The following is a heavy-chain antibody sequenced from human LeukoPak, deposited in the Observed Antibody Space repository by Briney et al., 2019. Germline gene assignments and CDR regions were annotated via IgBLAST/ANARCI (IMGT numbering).Heavy chain of an antibody. CDR2: ISSSGGST. Sequence: GGSLRLSCAASGFTVSNNYMSWVRQAPGKGLEWVSAISSSGGSTYYADSVKGRFTISRDNSKNTLYLQMNSLRVEGTAVYYCAKDPYGYNSYYFDYWGQGTLGTVSS. D-gene: IGHD5-24*01. V-gene: IGHV3-23*01. CDR1: GFTVSNNY. J-gene: IGHJ4*02. CDR3: AKDPYGYNSYYFDY.